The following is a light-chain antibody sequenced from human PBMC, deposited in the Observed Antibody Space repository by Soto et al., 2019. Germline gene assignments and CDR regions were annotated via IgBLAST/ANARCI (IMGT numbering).Light chain of an antibody. J-gene: IGLJ2*01. CDR1: SSDVGSYNY. CDR3: SSYTTSTTQV. CDR2: EVR. Sequence: QSALTQPASVSGSPGQSITISCTGTSSDVGSYNYVSWYQQHPGKAPKLMIYEVRNRPSGVSDRFSGSKSGKTASLTIFGLQAEDEADYYCSSYTTSTTQVFGGGTKHRP. V-gene: IGLV2-14*01.